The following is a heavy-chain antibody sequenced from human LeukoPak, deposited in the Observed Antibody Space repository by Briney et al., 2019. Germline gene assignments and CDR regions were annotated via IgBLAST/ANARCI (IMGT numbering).Heavy chain of an antibody. CDR1: GGTFSSYA. CDR3: ARVNPANHFAFDI. CDR2: IIPIFGTA. D-gene: IGHD1-14*01. J-gene: IGHJ3*02. Sequence: SVKVSCKASGGTFSSYAISWVRQAPGQGLEWMGGIIPIFGTANYAQKFQGRVTITTDETTSTAYMELSSLRSEDTAVYYCARVNPANHFAFDIWGQGTMVTVSS. V-gene: IGHV1-69*05.